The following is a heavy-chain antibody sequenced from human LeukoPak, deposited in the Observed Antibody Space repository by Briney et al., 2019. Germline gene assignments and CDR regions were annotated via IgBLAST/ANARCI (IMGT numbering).Heavy chain of an antibody. J-gene: IGHJ6*02. CDR3: AKVLGFGGDAYGMDV. D-gene: IGHD3-10*01. V-gene: IGHV3-74*01. CDR1: GLTLSNYW. CDR2: MNSDGSGT. Sequence: GGSLRLSCAASGLTLSNYWMHWVRQAPGKGLVWVSRMNSDGSGTSYADSVKGRFTISRDNAKNTLYLQVNSLRTDDTAVYYCAKVLGFGGDAYGMDVWGQGTTVTVSS.